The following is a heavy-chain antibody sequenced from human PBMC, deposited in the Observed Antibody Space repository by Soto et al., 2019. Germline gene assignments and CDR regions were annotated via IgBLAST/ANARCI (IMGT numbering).Heavy chain of an antibody. J-gene: IGHJ4*02. CDR2: IWYDGSNT. Sequence: QVQRVESGGGVVQPGRSLRLSCTASGFAFHGYAMHWVRQAPGKGLEWVAIIWYDGSNTYYGDSVKGRFTISRDNSKNTVYLQMNSLRVEDTAVYYCARDLKTRHCDYWGQGILVTVSS. D-gene: IGHD4-17*01. CDR1: GFAFHGYA. V-gene: IGHV3-33*01. CDR3: ARDLKTRHCDY.